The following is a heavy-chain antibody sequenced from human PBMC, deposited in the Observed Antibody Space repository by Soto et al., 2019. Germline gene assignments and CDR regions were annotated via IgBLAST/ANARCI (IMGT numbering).Heavy chain of an antibody. V-gene: IGHV3-23*01. CDR1: GFTFSSYA. J-gene: IGHJ5*02. CDR2: ISGSGGST. D-gene: IGHD3-3*01. CDR3: AKVLRGDFWSGSNWFDP. Sequence: GGSLRLSCAASGFTFSSYAMSWVRQAPGKGLEWVSAISGSGGSTYYADSVKGRFTISRDNSKNTLYLQMNSLRAEDTAVYYCAKVLRGDFWSGSNWFDPWGQGTLVTVSS.